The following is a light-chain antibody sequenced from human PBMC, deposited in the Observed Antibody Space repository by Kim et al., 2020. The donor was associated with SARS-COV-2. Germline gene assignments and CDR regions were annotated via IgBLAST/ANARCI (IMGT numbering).Light chain of an antibody. J-gene: IGLJ2*01. CDR1: KLGDKY. CDR3: QAWDSGTVV. CDR2: QDS. V-gene: IGLV3-1*01. Sequence: SYELTQPPSVSVSPGQTASITCSGDKLGDKYACWYQQKPGQSPVLVIYQDSKRPSGIPERFSGSNSGNTATLTISGTQAMDEADYYCQAWDSGTVVFGG.